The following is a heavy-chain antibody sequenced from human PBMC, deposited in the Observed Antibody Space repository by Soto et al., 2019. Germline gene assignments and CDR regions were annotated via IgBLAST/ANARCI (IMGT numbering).Heavy chain of an antibody. V-gene: IGHV4-59*01. J-gene: IGHJ6*02. CDR2: IHYSGST. D-gene: IGHD6-19*01. CDR1: GGSISIYY. CDR3: ARAGSGWFNYYGMDV. Sequence: PSETLSLTCTVSGGSISIYYWSWIRQPPGKGLEWIGYIHYSGSTNYNPSLKSRVTISVDTSKNQFSLKLSSVTAADTAVYYCARAGSGWFNYYGMDVWGQGTTVTVSS.